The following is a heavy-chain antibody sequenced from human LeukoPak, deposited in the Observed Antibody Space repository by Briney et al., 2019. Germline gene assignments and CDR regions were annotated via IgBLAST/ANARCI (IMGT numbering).Heavy chain of an antibody. D-gene: IGHD4-17*01. CDR3: ARDPQPNGDYMVYMDV. Sequence: GGSLRLSCAASGFTFSSYEMNWVRQAPGKGLEWVSYISSSSSTIYYADSVKGRFTISRDNAKNSLYLQMNSLRAEDTAVYYCARDPQPNGDYMVYMDVWGKGTTVTVSS. CDR2: ISSSSSTI. CDR1: GFTFSSYE. J-gene: IGHJ6*03. V-gene: IGHV3-48*01.